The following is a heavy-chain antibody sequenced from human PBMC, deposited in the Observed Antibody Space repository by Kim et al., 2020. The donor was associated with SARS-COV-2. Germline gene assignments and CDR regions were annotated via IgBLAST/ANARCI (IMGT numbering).Heavy chain of an antibody. CDR1: GGSFSGYY. CDR3: ARRQQLGPLDY. V-gene: IGHV4-34*01. D-gene: IGHD6-13*01. CDR2: INHRGSI. J-gene: IGHJ4*02. Sequence: SETLSLTCAVYGGSFSGYYWSWIRQPPGKGLEWNGEINHRGSINYNPSLKSRVTISVDTSKNQFSLKLSSVTAADTAVYYCARRQQLGPLDYWGQGTLVT.